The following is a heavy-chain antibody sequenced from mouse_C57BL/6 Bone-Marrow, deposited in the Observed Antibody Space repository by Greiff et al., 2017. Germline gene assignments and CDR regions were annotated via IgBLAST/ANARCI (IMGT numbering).Heavy chain of an antibody. CDR3: ARDGYYWYFAV. V-gene: IGHV1-50*01. D-gene: IGHD2-3*01. CDR2: IDPSDSYT. CDR1: GYTFTSYW. Sequence: QVQLQQPGAELVKPGASVKLSCKASGYTFTSYWMQWVKQRPGQGLEWIGEIDPSDSYTNYNQKFKGKATLTVDTSSSTAYMQLSSLTSEASAVYYCARDGYYWYFAVWGTGTTVTVSS. J-gene: IGHJ1*03.